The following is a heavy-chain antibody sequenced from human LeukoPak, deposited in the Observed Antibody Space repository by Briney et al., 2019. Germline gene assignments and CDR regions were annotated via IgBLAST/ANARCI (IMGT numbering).Heavy chain of an antibody. CDR1: GGSISSSSYY. D-gene: IGHD3-16*01. V-gene: IGHV4-39*07. CDR2: IYYSGST. J-gene: IGHJ6*03. Sequence: SETLSLTCTVSGGSISSSSYYWGWIRQPPGKGLEWIGSIYYSGSTYYNPSLKSRVTISVDTSKNQFSLKLSSVTAADTAVYYCARVRGSIYYYYYYMDVWGKGTTVTVSS. CDR3: ARVRGSIYYYYYYMDV.